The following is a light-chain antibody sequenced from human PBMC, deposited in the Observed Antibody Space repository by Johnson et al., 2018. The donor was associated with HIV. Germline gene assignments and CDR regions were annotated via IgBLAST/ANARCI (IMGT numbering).Light chain of an antibody. Sequence: AVLTQPPSVSAAPGQKVTISCSGSSSNIGNNYVSWYQQLQGTAPKLLIYDNNKRPSGIPDRFSGSKSGTSATLGITGLQTGDEADYYCGTWDSSLSRGGFGTGTKVTVL. CDR3: GTWDSSLSRGG. CDR2: DNN. J-gene: IGLJ1*01. CDR1: SSNIGNNY. V-gene: IGLV1-51*01.